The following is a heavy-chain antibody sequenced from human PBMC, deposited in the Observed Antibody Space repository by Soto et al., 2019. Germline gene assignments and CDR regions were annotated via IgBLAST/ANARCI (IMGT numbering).Heavy chain of an antibody. D-gene: IGHD6-19*01. V-gene: IGHV3-30*03. CDR1: GFTFKTYG. CDR3: GREQWLREGYFYAMDV. Sequence: QVQLVESGGGVVQPGRSLRLSCAASGFTFKTYGMHWVRQAPGKGLEWVAVISFGGTDKYYADSVKGRFSISRDNSKSTLYLQMNNLTADDTAVYYCGREQWLREGYFYAMDVCGQGTTVTVSS. CDR2: ISFGGTDK. J-gene: IGHJ6*02.